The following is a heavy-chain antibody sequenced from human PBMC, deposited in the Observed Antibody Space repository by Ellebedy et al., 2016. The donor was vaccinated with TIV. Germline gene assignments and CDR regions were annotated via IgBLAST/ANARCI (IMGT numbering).Heavy chain of an antibody. Sequence: GGSLRLXXVASGFTFSNYAMAWVRQAPGKGLEWVSAISISGGRTYDADSVKGRFITSRDNSKNTLDLQMSNLRAEDTAVYYCSRSGDDSSGYYPDYFLHWGQGTLVTVSS. J-gene: IGHJ1*01. V-gene: IGHV3-23*01. D-gene: IGHD3-22*01. CDR2: ISISGGRT. CDR3: SRSGDDSSGYYPDYFLH. CDR1: GFTFSNYA.